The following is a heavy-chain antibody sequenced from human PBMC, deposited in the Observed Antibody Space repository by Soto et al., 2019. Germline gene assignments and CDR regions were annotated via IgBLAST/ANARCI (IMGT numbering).Heavy chain of an antibody. CDR1: GFTFSSYG. V-gene: IGHV3-30*18. J-gene: IGHJ6*02. Sequence: QVQLVESGGGVVQPGRSLRLSCAASGFTFSSYGMHWVRQAPGKGLEWVAVISYDGSNKYYADSVKGRFTISRDNSKNTLYLQMNSLRAEDTAVYYCAKDVLRFLEWLAFDGMDVWGQGTTVTVSS. CDR3: AKDVLRFLEWLAFDGMDV. D-gene: IGHD3-3*01. CDR2: ISYDGSNK.